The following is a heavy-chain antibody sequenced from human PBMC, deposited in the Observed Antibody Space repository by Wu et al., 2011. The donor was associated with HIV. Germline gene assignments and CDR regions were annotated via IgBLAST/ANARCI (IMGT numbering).Heavy chain of an antibody. CDR3: ARGVGSSTWYRPRYYYNGR. J-gene: IGHJ6*03. CDR2: MNPKSGNI. CDR1: GYTFSNYD. D-gene: IGHD6-13*01. Sequence: QVQLVQSGPEVKKPGASVKVSCKAFGYTFSNYDINWVRQAPGQGLEWMGWMNPKSGNIAYAKKFQGRVTMTRDTSMNTTYMELSSLRSDDTAVFFCARGVGSSTWYRPRYYYNGRLGQRDHGHRLL. V-gene: IGHV1-8*02.